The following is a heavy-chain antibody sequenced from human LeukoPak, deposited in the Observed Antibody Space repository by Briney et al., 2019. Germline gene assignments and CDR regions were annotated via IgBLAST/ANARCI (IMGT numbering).Heavy chain of an antibody. J-gene: IGHJ4*02. V-gene: IGHV3-23*01. CDR2: ISGSGGSG. CDR3: ATYADLWAVGY. Sequence: GGSLRLSCAGSGFTFSSYAMNWVRQAPGKGLEWVSSISGSGGSGYYADSVKGRSTISRDNSKNTLYLQMNSLRAEDTAVYYCATYADLWAVGYWGQGTLVTVSS. CDR1: GFTFSSYA. D-gene: IGHD2/OR15-2a*01.